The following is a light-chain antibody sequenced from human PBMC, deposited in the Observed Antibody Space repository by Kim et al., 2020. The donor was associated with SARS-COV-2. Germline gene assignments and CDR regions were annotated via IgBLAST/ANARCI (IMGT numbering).Light chain of an antibody. Sequence: SPGERATLSCKAGQSVSSSYLAWYQQKPGQAPRLLIYGASRRATGIPDRFSGSGSGTDFTLTISRLEPEDFAVYYCQQYGDSPLTFGGGTKVDIK. J-gene: IGKJ4*01. CDR1: QSVSSSY. CDR2: GAS. V-gene: IGKV3-20*01. CDR3: QQYGDSPLT.